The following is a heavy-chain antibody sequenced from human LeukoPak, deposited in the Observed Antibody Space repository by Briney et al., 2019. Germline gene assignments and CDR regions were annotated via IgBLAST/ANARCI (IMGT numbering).Heavy chain of an antibody. CDR3: VSSSGYPYYFDY. CDR2: INHSGST. J-gene: IGHJ4*02. CDR1: GGSFSGYY. D-gene: IGHD3-22*01. Sequence: PSETLSLTCAVYGGSFSGYYWSWIRQPPGKGLEWIGEINHSGSTNYNPSLKSRVTISVDTSKNQFSLKLSSVTAADTAVYYCVSSSGYPYYFDYWGQGTLVTVSS. V-gene: IGHV4-34*01.